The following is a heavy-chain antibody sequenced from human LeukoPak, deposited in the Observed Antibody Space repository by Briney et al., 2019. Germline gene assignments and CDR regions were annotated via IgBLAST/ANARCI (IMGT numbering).Heavy chain of an antibody. D-gene: IGHD6-13*01. V-gene: IGHV3-21*01. CDR3: ARDKYSSSWYGTETYYFDY. CDR2: ISSSSSYI. J-gene: IGHJ4*02. CDR1: GFTFSSYS. Sequence: GGSLRLSCAASGFTFSSYSMNWVRQAPGKGLEWVSSISSSSSYIYYADSVKGRFTISGDNAKNSLYLQMNSLRAEDTAVYYCARDKYSSSWYGTETYYFDYWGQGTLVTVSS.